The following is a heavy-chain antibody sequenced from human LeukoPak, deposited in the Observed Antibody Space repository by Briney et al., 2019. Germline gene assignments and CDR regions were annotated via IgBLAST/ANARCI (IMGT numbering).Heavy chain of an antibody. J-gene: IGHJ4*02. CDR1: GGSISSSSYY. V-gene: IGHV4-39*01. Sequence: SETLSLTCTVSGGSISSSSYYWGWIRQPPGKGLEWIGSIYYSGSTYYNPSLKSRVTISVDTSKNQSSLKLSSVTAADTAVYYCARRIAVAGYFDYWGQGTLVTVSS. D-gene: IGHD6-19*01. CDR3: ARRIAVAGYFDY. CDR2: IYYSGST.